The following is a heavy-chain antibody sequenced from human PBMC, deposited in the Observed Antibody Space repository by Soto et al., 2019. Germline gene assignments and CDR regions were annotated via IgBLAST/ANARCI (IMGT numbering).Heavy chain of an antibody. J-gene: IGHJ4*02. CDR1: GFTFSSYG. CDR2: IWYDGSNK. D-gene: IGHD3-3*01. V-gene: IGHV3-33*01. Sequence: QVQLVESGGGVVQPGRSLRLSCAASGFTFSSYGMHWVRQAPGKGLEWVAVIWYDGSNKYYADSVKGRFTISRDNSKNSPYLQMSRLRDEDTAVYYCASARDVGFGYFDYWGQGTLVTVSS. CDR3: ASARDVGFGYFDY.